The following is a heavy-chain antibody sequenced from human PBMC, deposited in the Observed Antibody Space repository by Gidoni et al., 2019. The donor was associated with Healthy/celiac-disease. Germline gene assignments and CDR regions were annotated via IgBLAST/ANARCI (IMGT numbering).Heavy chain of an antibody. CDR2: IYWDDDK. CDR1: GISLSTSGVG. D-gene: IGHD3-10*01. J-gene: IGHJ5*02. V-gene: IGHV2-5*02. CDR3: ALRRLWVGELSGWFDP. Sequence: QITLKESGPTLVNPTQTLTLTCTFSGISLSTSGVGVGWIRQPPGKALEWLALIYWDDDKRYSPSLKSRLTITKDTTKNQVVLTMTNMDPVDTATYYCALRRLWVGELSGWFDPWGQGTLVTVSS.